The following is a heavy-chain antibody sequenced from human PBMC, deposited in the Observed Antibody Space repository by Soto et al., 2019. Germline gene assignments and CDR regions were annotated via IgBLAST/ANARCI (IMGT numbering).Heavy chain of an antibody. J-gene: IGHJ5*02. CDR1: GASIGVHSYY. CDR3: SRWNHWNDNSFNP. CDR2: SYYSGTT. Sequence: LSLTCTVSGASIGVHSYYWTWIRQPPGKGLEGIGSSYYSGTTYFNPSLKSRATISVDTSKNQFSLRLTSVTSAVTALYYCSRWNHWNDNSFNPWGRGAM. D-gene: IGHD1-1*01. V-gene: IGHV4-39*01.